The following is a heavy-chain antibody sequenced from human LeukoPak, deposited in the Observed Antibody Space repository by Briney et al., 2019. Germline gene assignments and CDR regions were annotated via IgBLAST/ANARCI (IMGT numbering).Heavy chain of an antibody. V-gene: IGHV3-64D*06. D-gene: IGHD1-1*01. J-gene: IGHJ4*02. CDR2: ISMNVQTT. CDR3: VREGLERRTNFDY. Sequence: GGSLRLSCSASGFTFTSHAMHWVRQAPGKGLQYVSGISMNVQTTYYAGSVKGRFTISRDSSKNTVYLQMNSLTAEDTAVYYCVREGLERRTNFDYWGQGTLVSVSS. CDR1: GFTFTSHA.